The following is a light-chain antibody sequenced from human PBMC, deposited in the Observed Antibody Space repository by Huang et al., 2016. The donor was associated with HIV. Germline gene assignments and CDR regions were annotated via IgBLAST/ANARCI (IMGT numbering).Light chain of an antibody. J-gene: IGKJ1*01. CDR2: KAS. Sequence: DIQMTQSPSTLSASVGDRVTITCRASQSISTWLAWYQQKPEKAPKLLIYKASSLESGVPSRFGGRGSGTEFTLTINSLQPDDFATYYCQQYNSHSRTFGQGTKVEIK. CDR3: QQYNSHSRT. V-gene: IGKV1-5*03. CDR1: QSISTW.